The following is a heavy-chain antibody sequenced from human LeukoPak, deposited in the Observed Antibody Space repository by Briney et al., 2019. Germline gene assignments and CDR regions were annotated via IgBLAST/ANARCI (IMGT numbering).Heavy chain of an antibody. Sequence: GGSLRLSCAASGFTFSSYAMHWVRQAPGKGLEWVAVISYDGSNKYYADSVKGRFTISRDNSKNTLYLQMNSLRAEDTAVYYCAGETYYYDSSGYYPVAGGDFDIWGQGTMVTVSS. CDR3: AGETYYYDSSGYYPVAGGDFDI. CDR2: ISYDGSNK. CDR1: GFTFSSYA. V-gene: IGHV3-30*04. D-gene: IGHD3-22*01. J-gene: IGHJ3*02.